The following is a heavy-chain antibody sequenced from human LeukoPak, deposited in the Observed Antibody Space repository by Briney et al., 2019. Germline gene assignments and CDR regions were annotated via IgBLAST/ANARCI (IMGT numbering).Heavy chain of an antibody. CDR2: ISAYNGNT. J-gene: IGHJ6*02. CDR1: GYTFTSYG. V-gene: IGHV1-18*01. Sequence: GASVKVSCKASGYTFTSYGISWVRQAPGQGLEWMGWISAYNGNTNYARKLQGRVTMTTDTSTSTAYMELRSLRSDDTAVYYCARNLGCSSTSCNLGPFIGYYYYYGMDVWGQGTTVTVSS. CDR3: ARNLGCSSTSCNLGPFIGYYYYYGMDV. D-gene: IGHD2-2*01.